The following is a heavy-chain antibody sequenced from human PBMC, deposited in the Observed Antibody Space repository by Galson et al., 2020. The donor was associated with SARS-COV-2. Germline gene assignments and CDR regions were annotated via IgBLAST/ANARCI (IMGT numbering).Heavy chain of an antibody. CDR1: GGTFSSYA. D-gene: IGHD1-26*01. V-gene: IGHV1-69*15. Sequence: KISCKASGGTFSSYAISWVRQAPGQGLEWMGRIIPIFGTANYAQKFQGRVTITADESTSTAYMELSSLRSEDTAVYYCASWGVGATEWGYFDYWGQGTLVTVSS. CDR3: ASWGVGATEWGYFDY. J-gene: IGHJ4*02. CDR2: IIPIFGTA.